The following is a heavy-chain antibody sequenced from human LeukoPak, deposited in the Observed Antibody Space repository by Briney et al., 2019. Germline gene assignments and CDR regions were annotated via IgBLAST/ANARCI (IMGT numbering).Heavy chain of an antibody. Sequence: GGSLRLSCAASGFTFSSYAMSWVRQAPGKGLEWVSVIYSGGSTYYADSVKGRFTISRDNSKNTLYLQMNSLRAEDTAVYYCARDGTGTGRYYYYYGMDVWGQGTTVTVSS. CDR3: ARDGTGTGRYYYYYGMDV. D-gene: IGHD1-1*01. V-gene: IGHV3-53*01. CDR1: GFTFSSYA. J-gene: IGHJ6*02. CDR2: IYSGGST.